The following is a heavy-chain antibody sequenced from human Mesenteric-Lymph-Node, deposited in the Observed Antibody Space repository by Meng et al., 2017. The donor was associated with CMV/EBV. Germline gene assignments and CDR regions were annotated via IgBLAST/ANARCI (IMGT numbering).Heavy chain of an antibody. Sequence: QVQLHQWGAGLLNPSETLSVTCAVYGGSFSGYYWNWIRQSPEKGLEWIGEINHSGSTTYNPSFTSRIIISVDTSTNQISLNMSSVTAADTAVYYCARGSSYDILTGYFDYWGQGALVTVSS. V-gene: IGHV4-34*01. J-gene: IGHJ4*02. D-gene: IGHD3-9*01. CDR3: ARGSSYDILTGYFDY. CDR2: INHSGST. CDR1: GGSFSGYY.